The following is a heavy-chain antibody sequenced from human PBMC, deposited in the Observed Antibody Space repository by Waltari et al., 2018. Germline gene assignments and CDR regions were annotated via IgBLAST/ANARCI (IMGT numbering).Heavy chain of an antibody. Sequence: EVQLVQSGAEVKKPGDSLKISCEASGYSFTTGWIAWLRQMPGKGLEWMGIINPGDSDTRYNPSFQGQVTISADKSTSTAFLQWSSLKASDTAIYYCARRFCTNGVCYFFDYWGQGTLVTVSS. J-gene: IGHJ4*02. CDR1: GYSFTTGW. CDR3: ARRFCTNGVCYFFDY. D-gene: IGHD2-8*01. V-gene: IGHV5-51*01. CDR2: INPGDSDT.